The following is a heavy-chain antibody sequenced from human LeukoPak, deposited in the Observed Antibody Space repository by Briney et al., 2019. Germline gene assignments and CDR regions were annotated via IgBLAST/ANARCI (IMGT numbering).Heavy chain of an antibody. CDR3: ARRLQDPLVRGVNGDNWFDP. J-gene: IGHJ5*02. D-gene: IGHD3-10*01. CDR2: IIPIFGTA. V-gene: IGHV1-69*05. Sequence: SLKVSCKASGGTLSSYAIRWVRQAPGQGPEWMGGIIPIFGTANYAQKFQGRVTITTDESTSTAYMELSSLRSEDTAVYYCARRLQDPLVRGVNGDNWFDPWGQGTLVTVSS. CDR1: GGTLSSYA.